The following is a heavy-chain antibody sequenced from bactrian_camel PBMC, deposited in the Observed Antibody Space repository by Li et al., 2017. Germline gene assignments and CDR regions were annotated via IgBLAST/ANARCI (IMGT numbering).Heavy chain of an antibody. D-gene: IGHD3*01. CDR3: VRDLMGRSCY. CDR1: GFTFSTYS. Sequence: QLVESGGGSVQAGGSLRLSCAASGFTFSTYSMYWVRQAPGKGLEWVSDINGDTGTAKYYGDSVKGRFTISRDNAKNTVYLRMNSLKPDDTAVYYCVRDLMGRSCYWGQGTQVTVS. CDR2: INGDTGTAK. J-gene: IGHJ4*01. V-gene: IGHV3S25*01.